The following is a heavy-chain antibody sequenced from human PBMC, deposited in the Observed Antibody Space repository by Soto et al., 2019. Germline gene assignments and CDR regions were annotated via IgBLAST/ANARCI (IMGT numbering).Heavy chain of an antibody. D-gene: IGHD5-18*01. CDR3: ARGIQLWQPPGYYYYGMDV. V-gene: IGHV1-46*01. CDR2: INPSGGST. CDR1: GYTFTSYY. Sequence: ASVKVSCKASGYTFTSYYMHWVRQAPGQGLEWMGIINPSGGSTSYAQKFQGRVTMTRDTSTSTVYMELSSLRSEDTAVYYCARGIQLWQPPGYYYYGMDVWGQGTTVTASS. J-gene: IGHJ6*02.